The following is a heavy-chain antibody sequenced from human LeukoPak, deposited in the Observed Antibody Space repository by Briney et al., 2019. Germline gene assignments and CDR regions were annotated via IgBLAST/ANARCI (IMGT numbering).Heavy chain of an antibody. J-gene: IGHJ4*02. V-gene: IGHV3-33*01. Sequence: PGRSLRLSCAASGFTFSSYGMHWVRQAPGKGLEWVAVIWYDGSNKYHADSVKGRFTISRDNSKNTLYLQMNSLRAEDTAVYYCARDERDIVVVPAATGFDYWGQGTLVTVS. CDR2: IWYDGSNK. CDR3: ARDERDIVVVPAATGFDY. CDR1: GFTFSSYG. D-gene: IGHD2-2*01.